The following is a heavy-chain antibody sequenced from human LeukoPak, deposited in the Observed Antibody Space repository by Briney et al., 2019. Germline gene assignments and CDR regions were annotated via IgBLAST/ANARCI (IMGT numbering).Heavy chain of an antibody. CDR3: ARTNRPTYYYGSGSYYAGYYFDY. D-gene: IGHD3-10*01. V-gene: IGHV4-31*03. CDR2: IYYSGST. Sequence: SETLSLTCTVSGGSISSGGYHWSWIRQHPGKGLEWIGYIYYSGSTYYNPSLKSRVTISVDTSKNQFSLKLSSVTAADTAVYYCARTNRPTYYYGSGSYYAGYYFDYWGQGTLVTVSS. J-gene: IGHJ4*02. CDR1: GGSISSGGYH.